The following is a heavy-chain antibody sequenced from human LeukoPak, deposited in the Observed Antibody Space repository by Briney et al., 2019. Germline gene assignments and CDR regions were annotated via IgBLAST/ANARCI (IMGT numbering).Heavy chain of an antibody. J-gene: IGHJ6*03. V-gene: IGHV1-69*08. CDR1: RVTFTNST. CDR2: VIPLFGTS. CDR3: ACGSYFDVLSGFYYSHMDV. Sequence: SVKVSCKTSRVTFTNSTLNWVRQAPGQGLEWMGRVIPLFGTSNYAPKFRGRVSITADTSTSTAYLEMSSLTSDDTALYYCACGSYFDVLSGFYYSHMDVWGEGTTVTVS. D-gene: IGHD3-3*01.